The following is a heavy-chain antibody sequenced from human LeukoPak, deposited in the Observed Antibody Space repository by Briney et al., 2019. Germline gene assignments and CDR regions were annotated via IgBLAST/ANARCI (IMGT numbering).Heavy chain of an antibody. CDR2: IWYDGSNI. Sequence: GRSLRLSCAASGLTLSSFGMHWVRQAPGKGLEWVAHIWYDGSNIYYADSVKGRFTVSRDNSKNTVYLQMNSLRAEDTAVYYCAKDFVDYYDSRGYPLHAFDIWGQGTTVTVSS. CDR3: AKDFVDYYDSRGYPLHAFDI. J-gene: IGHJ3*02. D-gene: IGHD3-22*01. V-gene: IGHV3-33*06. CDR1: GLTLSSFG.